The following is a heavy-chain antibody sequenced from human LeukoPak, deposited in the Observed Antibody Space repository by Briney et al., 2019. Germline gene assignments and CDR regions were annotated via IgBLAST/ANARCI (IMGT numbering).Heavy chain of an antibody. Sequence: PGGSLRLSCAASGFTVSSSYMNWVRQAPGKGLEWVSSISSSSSTIYYADSVKGRFTISRDNAKNSLYLQMNSLRAEDTAVYYCARAGFTFSDYFGSFFDYWGQGTLVTVSS. V-gene: IGHV3-48*01. CDR1: GFTVSSSY. CDR3: ARAGFTFSDYFGSFFDY. D-gene: IGHD3-10*01. CDR2: ISSSSSTI. J-gene: IGHJ4*02.